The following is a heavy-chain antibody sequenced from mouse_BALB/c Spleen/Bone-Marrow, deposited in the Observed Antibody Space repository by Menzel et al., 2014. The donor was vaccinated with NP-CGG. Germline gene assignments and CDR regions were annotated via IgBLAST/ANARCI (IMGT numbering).Heavy chain of an antibody. CDR2: NDPYSGGT. J-gene: IGHJ2*01. V-gene: IGHV1S135*01. CDR3: ARLGTTAVPDY. Sequence: VQLQQPGPELVKPGASVKVSCKASGYAFTNYNMYWVKQSHGKSLEWIGYNDPYSGGTNYNQKFKGKATLTVDKSSSTAYMHLNSLTSEDSAAYYCARLGTTAVPDYWGQGTTLTVSS. D-gene: IGHD1-1*01. CDR1: GYAFTNYN.